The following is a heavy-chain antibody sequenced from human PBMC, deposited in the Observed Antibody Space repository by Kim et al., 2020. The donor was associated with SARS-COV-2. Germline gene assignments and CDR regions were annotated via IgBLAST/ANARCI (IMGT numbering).Heavy chain of an antibody. V-gene: IGHV4-4*07. CDR3: ARDPWRGGWFGEPNRSYYYYGMDV. D-gene: IGHD3-10*01. Sequence: SETLSLTCTVSGGSISSYYWSWIRQPAGKGLEWIGRIYTSGSTNYNPSLKSRVTMSVDTSKNQFSLKLSSVTAADTAVYYCARDPWRGGWFGEPNRSYYYYGMDVWGQGTTVTVSS. CDR1: GGSISSYY. CDR2: IYTSGST. J-gene: IGHJ6*02.